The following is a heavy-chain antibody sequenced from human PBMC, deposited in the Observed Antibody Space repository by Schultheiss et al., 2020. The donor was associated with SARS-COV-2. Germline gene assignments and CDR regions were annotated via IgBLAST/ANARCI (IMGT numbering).Heavy chain of an antibody. CDR3: ARDGVDGHNVGDFDY. D-gene: IGHD3-3*01. Sequence: GGSLRLSCAASGFTFSSYGMQWVRQAPGKGLEWVAVIWYDGSKKYYADSVKGRFTISRDNSKNTLHLQMNSLRAEDTAVYYCARDGVDGHNVGDFDYWGQGTLVTVSS. J-gene: IGHJ4*02. CDR2: IWYDGSKK. V-gene: IGHV3-33*01. CDR1: GFTFSSYG.